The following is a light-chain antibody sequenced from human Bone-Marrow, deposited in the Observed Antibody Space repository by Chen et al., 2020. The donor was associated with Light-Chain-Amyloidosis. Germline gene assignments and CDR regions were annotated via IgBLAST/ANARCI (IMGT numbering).Light chain of an antibody. V-gene: IGKV3-15*01. CDR3: QQYNNGGAYT. Sequence: EIVMTQSPATLSVSPGERATLSCRASQSVSSNLAWYQQKPGQAPRFLIYGASTRATGIPARFSGSGSGTEFTLTISSLQSEDFAVYYCQQYNNGGAYTFGQGTKLEIK. J-gene: IGKJ2*01. CDR1: QSVSSN. CDR2: GAS.